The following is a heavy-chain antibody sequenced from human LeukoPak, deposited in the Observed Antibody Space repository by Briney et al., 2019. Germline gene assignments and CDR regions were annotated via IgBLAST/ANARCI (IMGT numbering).Heavy chain of an antibody. V-gene: IGHV3-33*01. Sequence: GRSLRLSCGASGFTFSNYGMHWVRQAPGKGLEWVAFIYYDGSDKYYADSVKGRFTISRDNSKNTLFLQMNSLRAEDTAVYYCARLFCSAGSCYSNYYYYVMDVWGQGTTVTVSS. J-gene: IGHJ6*02. D-gene: IGHD2-15*01. CDR1: GFTFSNYG. CDR3: ARLFCSAGSCYSNYYYYVMDV. CDR2: IYYDGSDK.